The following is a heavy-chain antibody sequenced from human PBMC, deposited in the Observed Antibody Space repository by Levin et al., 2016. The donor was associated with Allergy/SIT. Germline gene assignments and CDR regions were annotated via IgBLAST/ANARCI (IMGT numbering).Heavy chain of an antibody. Sequence: GSLRLSCAASGFTFSSHWMHWVRQGPGKGLVWVSRINSDGSSTIYADSVKGRFTISKDNAKNTVFLQMNSLRAEDTAVYFCARDYDILTGSGLGYWGQGTLVTVSS. D-gene: IGHD3-9*01. CDR2: INSDGSST. CDR1: GFTFSSHW. V-gene: IGHV3-74*01. CDR3: ARDYDILTGSGLGY. J-gene: IGHJ4*02.